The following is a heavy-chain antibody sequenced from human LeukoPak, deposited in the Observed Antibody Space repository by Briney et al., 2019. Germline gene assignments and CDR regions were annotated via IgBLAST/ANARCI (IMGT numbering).Heavy chain of an antibody. J-gene: IGHJ6*02. CDR2: ISSSGSTI. CDR1: GFTFSSYE. CDR3: ARDARAGTEYYGMDV. D-gene: IGHD6-13*01. Sequence: GGSLRLSCAASGFTFSSYEMNWVRQAPGKGLEWVSYISSSGSTIYYADSVKGRFTISRDNAKNSLYLQMNSLRAEDTAVYYCARDARAGTEYYGMDVWGQGTTVTVSS. V-gene: IGHV3-48*03.